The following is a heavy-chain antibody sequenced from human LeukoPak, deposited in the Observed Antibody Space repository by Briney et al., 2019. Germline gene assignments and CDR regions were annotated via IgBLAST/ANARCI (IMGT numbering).Heavy chain of an antibody. CDR2: LYRSGST. Sequence: SETLSLTCTASGYSFSSGYYWGWIRQPPGKGLEWIGSLYRSGSTYYNPSLKSLVTISVDTSKNQLSLKLSSVTAADTAVHYCAKERRGYSLFDYWGQGTLVAVSS. J-gene: IGHJ4*02. D-gene: IGHD3-16*02. CDR1: GYSFSSGYY. V-gene: IGHV4-38-2*02. CDR3: AKERRGYSLFDY.